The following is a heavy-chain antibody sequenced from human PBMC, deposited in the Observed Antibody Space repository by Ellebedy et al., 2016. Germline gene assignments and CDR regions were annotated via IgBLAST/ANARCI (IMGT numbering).Heavy chain of an antibody. CDR2: ISYDGSNK. CDR3: ARSQGYCSSTSCYIGAFDI. Sequence: GESLKISXAASGFTFSSYAMHWVRQAPGKGLEWVAVISYDGSNKYYADSVKGRFTISRDNSKNTLYLQMNSLRAEDTAVYYCARSQGYCSSTSCYIGAFDIWGQGTMVTVSS. D-gene: IGHD2-2*02. J-gene: IGHJ3*02. CDR1: GFTFSSYA. V-gene: IGHV3-30-3*01.